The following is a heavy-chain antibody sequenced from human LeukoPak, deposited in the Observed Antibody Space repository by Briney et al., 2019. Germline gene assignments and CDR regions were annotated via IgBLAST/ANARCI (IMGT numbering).Heavy chain of an antibody. D-gene: IGHD6-6*01. J-gene: IGHJ4*02. CDR2: IYYSGGT. CDR3: AGLSSSSPYYFDY. Sequence: SETLSLTCTVSGGSISSSSYYWSWIRQPPGKGLEWIGYIYYSGGTNYNPSLKSRVTISVNTSKNQFSLKLNSVTAADTAVYYCAGLSSSSPYYFDYWGQGTLVTVSS. V-gene: IGHV4-61*01. CDR1: GGSISSSSYY.